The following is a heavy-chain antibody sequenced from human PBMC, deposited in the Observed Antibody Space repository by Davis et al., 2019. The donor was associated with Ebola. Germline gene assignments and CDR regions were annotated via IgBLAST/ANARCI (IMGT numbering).Heavy chain of an antibody. CDR2: IKQDGSVK. D-gene: IGHD3-3*01. Sequence: PGGSLRLSCAASGITFSSYWMSWVRQAPGKGLEWVANIKQDGSVKYYMDSAKGRFTISRDNSKNTLYLEMNSVRAEDTAIYYCAKDFTISTWGQGTLVTVSS. CDR1: GITFSSYW. J-gene: IGHJ5*02. V-gene: IGHV3-7*03. CDR3: AKDFTIST.